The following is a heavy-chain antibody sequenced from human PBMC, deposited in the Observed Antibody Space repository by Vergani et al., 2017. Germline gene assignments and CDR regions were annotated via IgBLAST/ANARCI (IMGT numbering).Heavy chain of an antibody. CDR3: ARDEAYYDILTGYPGGY. CDR2: IIPILGIA. Sequence: QVQLVQSGAEVKKPGASVKVSCKASGGTFSSYTISWVRQAPGQGLEWMGRIIPILGIANYAQKFQGRVTITADKSTSTAYMELSSLRAEDTAVYYCARDEAYYDILTGYPGGYWGQGTLVTVSS. V-gene: IGHV1-69*04. D-gene: IGHD3-9*01. J-gene: IGHJ4*02. CDR1: GGTFSSYT.